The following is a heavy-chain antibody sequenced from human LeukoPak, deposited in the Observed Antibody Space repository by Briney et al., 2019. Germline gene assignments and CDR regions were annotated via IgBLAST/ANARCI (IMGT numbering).Heavy chain of an antibody. J-gene: IGHJ6*02. CDR1: GYSFTSYW. CDR3: ARQLGTVPDNYCYYYGMDV. V-gene: IGHV5-51*01. D-gene: IGHD3-10*01. CDR2: IYPGDSDT. Sequence: GESLKISCKGSGYSFTSYWIGWVRQMPGKGLEWMGIIYPGDSDTRYSPSFQGQVTISADKSISTAYLQWSSLKASDTAMYYCARQLGTVPDNYCYYYGMDVWGQGTTVTVSS.